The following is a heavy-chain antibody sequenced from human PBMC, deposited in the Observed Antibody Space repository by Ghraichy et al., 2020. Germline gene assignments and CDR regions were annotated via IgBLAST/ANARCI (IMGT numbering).Heavy chain of an antibody. Sequence: SETLSLTCTVSGGSISSYYWSWIRQPPGKGLEWIGYIYTSGSTNYNPSLKSRVTISVDTSKNQFSLKLSSVTAADTAVYYCARVGRSSTVIYFDYWGQGTLVTVSS. CDR1: GGSISSYY. J-gene: IGHJ4*02. CDR3: ARVGRSSTVIYFDY. CDR2: IYTSGST. D-gene: IGHD6-13*01. V-gene: IGHV4-4*09.